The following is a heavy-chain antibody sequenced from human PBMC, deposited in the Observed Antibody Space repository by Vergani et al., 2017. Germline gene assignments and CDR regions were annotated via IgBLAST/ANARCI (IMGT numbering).Heavy chain of an antibody. J-gene: IGHJ6*03. CDR2: ISYDGSNK. Sequence: QVQLVESGGGVVQPGRSLRLSCAASGFTFSGYGMHWVRQAPGKGLEWVAVISYDGSNKYYADSVKGRFTISRDNSKNTLYLQMNSLRAEETAVYYCAKTWQQLVPQYYYYYMDVWGKGTTVTVSS. D-gene: IGHD6-13*01. CDR3: AKTWQQLVPQYYYYYMDV. V-gene: IGHV3-30*18. CDR1: GFTFSGYG.